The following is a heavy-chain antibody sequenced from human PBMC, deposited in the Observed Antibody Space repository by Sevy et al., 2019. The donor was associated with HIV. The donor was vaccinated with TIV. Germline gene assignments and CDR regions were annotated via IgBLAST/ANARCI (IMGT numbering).Heavy chain of an antibody. J-gene: IGHJ4*03. CDR3: ARINFLSYFDT. V-gene: IGHV1-2*06. Sequence: ASVKVSCKASGYTFTGYYIHWVRQAPGQGLEWMGRINPKSGDTAYAQKFQGRVAMTRDTSISTAYMALSRLRYDDTAVYYCARINFLSYFDTWGQGTLVTVSS. CDR1: GYTFTGYY. CDR2: INPKSGDT.